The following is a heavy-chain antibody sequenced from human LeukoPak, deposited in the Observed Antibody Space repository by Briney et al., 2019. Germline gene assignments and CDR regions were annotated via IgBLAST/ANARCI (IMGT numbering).Heavy chain of an antibody. D-gene: IGHD3-10*01. J-gene: IGHJ4*02. Sequence: GGSLRLSCVASGISFRNYAMSWVRQAPARGPEWVSRLRGNDETFYADSVRGRFTLSRDDSRNTVFLQLNNLRVEDTAIYYCARASWVSDPDAVRWGQGTQVTVSS. CDR1: GISFRNYA. CDR3: ARASWVSDPDAVR. CDR2: LRGNDET. V-gene: IGHV3-23*01.